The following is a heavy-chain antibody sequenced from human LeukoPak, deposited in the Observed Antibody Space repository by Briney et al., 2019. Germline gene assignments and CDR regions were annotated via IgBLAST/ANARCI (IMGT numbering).Heavy chain of an antibody. CDR1: GGTFSSYE. Sequence: ASVKVSCKGSGGTFSSYEINWVRQAPGQGPEWMGGILPIFGTPKYNQKLQGRVTIIADESTSSVYMDLTSLVSEDTAVYYCARARGSFPDAFDFWGQGTMVIVSS. V-gene: IGHV1-69*13. CDR2: ILPIFGTP. CDR3: ARARGSFPDAFDF. J-gene: IGHJ3*01. D-gene: IGHD1-26*01.